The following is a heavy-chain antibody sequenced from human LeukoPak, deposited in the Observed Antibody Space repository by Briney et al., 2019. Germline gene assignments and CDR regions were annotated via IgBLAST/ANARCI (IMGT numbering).Heavy chain of an antibody. V-gene: IGHV4-31*03. Sequence: SETLSLTCTVSGSSISSAAYYWSWIRQHPGKGLEWIGNIYYSGSTFSNPSLKSRVTMSVDTSKNQFSQNLSSVTAADTAVYYCARQFSSSWYNLYYYYYYMDVWGKGTTVTVSS. CDR1: GSSISSAAYY. CDR3: ARQFSSSWYNLYYYYYYMDV. CDR2: IYYSGST. J-gene: IGHJ6*03. D-gene: IGHD6-13*01.